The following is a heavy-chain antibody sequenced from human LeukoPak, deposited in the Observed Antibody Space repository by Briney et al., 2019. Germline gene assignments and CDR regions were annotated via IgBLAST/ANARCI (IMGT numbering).Heavy chain of an antibody. V-gene: IGHV1-69*05. D-gene: IGHD6-19*01. Sequence: SVKVSCKASGGTFSSYAISWVRQAPGQGLEWMGRIIPIFGTANYAQKFQGRVTITTDESTSTAYMELSSLRSEDTAVYYCAREVVAVVGRGAFDIWGQGTMVTVSS. CDR3: AREVVAVVGRGAFDI. J-gene: IGHJ3*02. CDR1: GGTFSSYA. CDR2: IIPIFGTA.